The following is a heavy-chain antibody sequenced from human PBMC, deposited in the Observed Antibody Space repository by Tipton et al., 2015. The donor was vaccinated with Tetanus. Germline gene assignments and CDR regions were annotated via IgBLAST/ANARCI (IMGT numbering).Heavy chain of an antibody. V-gene: IGHV3-21*01. D-gene: IGHD3-3*01. Sequence: SLRLSCAASGFSFSAFSMNWLRQAPGKGLEWVSSIGPRGNFIYYADSVKGRFTISRDNAGASLYLHLSSLRAEDTAVYYCSRDAGGWSGKDFYGMDVWGQGTPVTVSS. CDR3: SRDAGGWSGKDFYGMDV. J-gene: IGHJ6*02. CDR2: IGPRGNFI. CDR1: GFSFSAFS.